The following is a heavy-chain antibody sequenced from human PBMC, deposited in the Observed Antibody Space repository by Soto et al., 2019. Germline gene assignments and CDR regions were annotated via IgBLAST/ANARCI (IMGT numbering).Heavy chain of an antibody. CDR2: IYWDDTK. J-gene: IGHJ4*02. Sequence: QITLKESGPPLVKPTQTLTLTCTFSGFSLTTDRVGVGWIRQPPGEALEWLAVIYWDDTKTYRPSLESRLTITKDTSKNQVALTMTNMASVDTATYYCAHAYGGRSLYWGQGTLVTVSS. D-gene: IGHD1-26*01. CDR3: AHAYGGRSLY. CDR1: GFSLTTDRVG. V-gene: IGHV2-5*02.